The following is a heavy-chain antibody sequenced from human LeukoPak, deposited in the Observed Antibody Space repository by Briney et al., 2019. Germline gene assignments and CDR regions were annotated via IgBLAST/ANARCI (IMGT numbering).Heavy chain of an antibody. Sequence: SETLSLTCAVYGGFFSGYYWSWIRQPPGKGLEWIGEINHSGSTNYNPSLKSRVTISVDTSKNQFSLKLSSVTAADTAVYYCARVSLRASEKYGMDVWGQGTTVTVSS. D-gene: IGHD1-26*01. CDR2: INHSGST. CDR1: GGFFSGYY. CDR3: ARVSLRASEKYGMDV. V-gene: IGHV4-34*01. J-gene: IGHJ6*02.